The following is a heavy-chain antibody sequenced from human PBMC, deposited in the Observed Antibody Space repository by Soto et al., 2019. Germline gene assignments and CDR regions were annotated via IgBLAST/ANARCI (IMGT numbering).Heavy chain of an antibody. CDR3: ATNRACSPTVCIGVLDY. V-gene: IGHV4-59*01. CDR1: GRSSSSYF. Sequence: ASETLSLTYNVPGRSSSSYFWSWIRQPPRKGLEWIGYISDSGSTNYNPSLKSRVTISADTSKSQFSLKLSSVTAADTAVYYCATNRACSPTVCIGVLDYWGQGTLVTVSS. CDR2: ISDSGST. J-gene: IGHJ4*02. D-gene: IGHD2-15*01.